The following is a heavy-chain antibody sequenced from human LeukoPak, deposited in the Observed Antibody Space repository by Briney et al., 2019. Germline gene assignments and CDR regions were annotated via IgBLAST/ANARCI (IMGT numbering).Heavy chain of an antibody. V-gene: IGHV4-34*01. Sequence: SGTLSLTCAVYGGSFSGYYWSWIRQPPGKRLEWIGEINHSGSTNYNPSLKSRVTISVDTSKNQFSLKLSSVTAADTAVYYCARKYSWRARAVDYWGQGTLVTVSS. J-gene: IGHJ4*02. D-gene: IGHD6-6*01. CDR1: GGSFSGYY. CDR3: ARKYSWRARAVDY. CDR2: INHSGST.